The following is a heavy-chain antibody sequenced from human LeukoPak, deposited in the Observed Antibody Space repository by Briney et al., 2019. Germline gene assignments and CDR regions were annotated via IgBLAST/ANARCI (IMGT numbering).Heavy chain of an antibody. CDR3: ARRYYYDSSGYYSN. Sequence: PSETLSLTCAVYGGSFSGYYWSWIRQPPGKGLEWLGEINHSGSTNYNPSLKSRVTISVDTSKNQFSLKLSSVTAADTAVYYCARRYYYDSSGYYSNWGQGTLVTVSS. CDR2: INHSGST. J-gene: IGHJ4*02. V-gene: IGHV4-34*01. CDR1: GGSFSGYY. D-gene: IGHD3-22*01.